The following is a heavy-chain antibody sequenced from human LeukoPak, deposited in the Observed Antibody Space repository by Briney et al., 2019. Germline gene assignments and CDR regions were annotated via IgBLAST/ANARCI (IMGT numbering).Heavy chain of an antibody. D-gene: IGHD6-19*01. CDR1: GGSLSDYY. Sequence: PSETLSLTCAVYGGSLSDYYWSWIRQPPGKGPEWIGEINHSGSTNYNPSLKSRVTISLDTSKNQFSLKLSSVTAADTAVYYCARDRVAVAGSIENWFDPWGQGTLVTVSS. V-gene: IGHV4-34*01. CDR2: INHSGST. J-gene: IGHJ5*02. CDR3: ARDRVAVAGSIENWFDP.